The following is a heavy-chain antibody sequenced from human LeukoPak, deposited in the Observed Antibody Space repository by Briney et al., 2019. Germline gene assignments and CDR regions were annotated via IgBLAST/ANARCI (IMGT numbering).Heavy chain of an antibody. CDR1: GGSISSSSYY. CDR3: ARFLLGADAFDI. CDR2: IYYSGST. Sequence: SETLSLTCTVSGGSISSSSYYWGWIRQPPGKGLEWIGSIYYSGSTYYNPSLKSRVTISVDTSKNQFSLKLSSVTAADTAVYYCARFLLGADAFDIWGQGTMVTVSS. D-gene: IGHD1-26*01. V-gene: IGHV4-39*01. J-gene: IGHJ3*02.